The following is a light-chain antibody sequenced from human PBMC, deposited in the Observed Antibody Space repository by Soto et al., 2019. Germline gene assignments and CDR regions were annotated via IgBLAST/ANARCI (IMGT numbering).Light chain of an antibody. CDR1: SSDVGAYNY. Sequence: QSVLTQPASVSGSPGQSITISCTGTSSDVGAYNYVSWYQQHPGKAPKLMICDVSNRPSGVSNRFSGSKSANTASLTISGLQAEDEADYYCSSYTTSSTVVFGGGTKLTV. J-gene: IGLJ2*01. V-gene: IGLV2-14*03. CDR3: SSYTTSSTVV. CDR2: DVS.